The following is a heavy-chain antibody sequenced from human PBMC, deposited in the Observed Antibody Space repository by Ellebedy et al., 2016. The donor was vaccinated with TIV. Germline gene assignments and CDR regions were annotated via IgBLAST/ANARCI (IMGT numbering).Heavy chain of an antibody. CDR2: LNHSGST. Sequence: MPSETLSLTCAVYGGSFSGYYWSRIRQPPRKGLEWIRELNHSGSTNYNPSLKSRVTLSVDTSKNQFSLNLTSVIAADTAVYYCAGGRLRVIGTGRSISFDYWGQGSQVTVSS. CDR3: AGGRLRVIGTGRSISFDY. J-gene: IGHJ4*02. D-gene: IGHD3/OR15-3a*01. V-gene: IGHV4-34*01. CDR1: GGSFSGYY.